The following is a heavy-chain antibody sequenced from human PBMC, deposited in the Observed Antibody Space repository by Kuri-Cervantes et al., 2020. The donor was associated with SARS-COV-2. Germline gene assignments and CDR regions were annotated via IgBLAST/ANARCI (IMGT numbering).Heavy chain of an antibody. Sequence: GGSLRLSCAASGFTFDDYAMHWVRQAPGKGLEWVSGISWNSGSTSYADSVKGRFTISRDNAKNTLYLQMNSLRAEDTAVYYCARDRTILDYFDYWGQGTLVTVS. J-gene: IGHJ4*02. CDR3: ARDRTILDYFDY. D-gene: IGHD3-9*01. CDR1: GFTFDDYA. V-gene: IGHV3-9*01. CDR2: ISWNSGST.